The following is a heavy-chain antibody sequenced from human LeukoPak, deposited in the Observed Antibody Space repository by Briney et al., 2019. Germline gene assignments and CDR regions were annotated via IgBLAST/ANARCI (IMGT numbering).Heavy chain of an antibody. D-gene: IGHD3-3*01. CDR1: GFTFSSYG. J-gene: IGHJ6*02. Sequence: GGSLRLSCAASGFTFSSYGMHWVRQAPGKGLEWVAGIWYDGSNKYYADSVKGRFTISRDNSKNTLYVQMNRLRAGDTAVYYCARVRSSDFWSGYYYYYYGMDVWGQGTTVTVSS. V-gene: IGHV3-33*01. CDR3: ARVRSSDFWSGYYYYYYGMDV. CDR2: IWYDGSNK.